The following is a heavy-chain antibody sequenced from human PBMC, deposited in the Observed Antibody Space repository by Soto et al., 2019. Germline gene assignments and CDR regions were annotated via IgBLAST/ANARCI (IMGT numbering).Heavy chain of an antibody. V-gene: IGHV3-30*03. Sequence: PGGSLRLSCAASGFTFSSYGMHWVRQAPGKGLEWVAVISYDGSNKYYADSVKGRFTISRDNSKNTLYLQMNSLRAEDTAVYYCASSYYDFWSAYVKWGQGTLVTVSS. J-gene: IGHJ4*02. D-gene: IGHD3-3*01. CDR3: ASSYYDFWSAYVK. CDR1: GFTFSSYG. CDR2: ISYDGSNK.